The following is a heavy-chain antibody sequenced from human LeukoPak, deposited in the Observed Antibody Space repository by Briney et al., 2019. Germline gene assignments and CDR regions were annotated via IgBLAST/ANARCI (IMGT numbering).Heavy chain of an antibody. J-gene: IGHJ4*02. CDR1: GGSVSSGSYY. D-gene: IGHD6-19*01. V-gene: IGHV4-61*01. CDR2: IYYSGST. Sequence: PSETLSLTCTVSGGSVSSGSYYWSWIRQPPGKGLEWIGYIYYSGSTNYNPSLKRRVTISVDPSKNQFSLKLGSVAAADTAVYYCAREVSSGWSLRGYYFDCWGQGTLVTVSS. CDR3: AREVSSGWSLRGYYFDC.